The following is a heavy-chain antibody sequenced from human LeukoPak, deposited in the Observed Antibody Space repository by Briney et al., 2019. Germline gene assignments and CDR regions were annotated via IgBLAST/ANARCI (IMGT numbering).Heavy chain of an antibody. CDR3: ARDDYKADAY. D-gene: IGHD3-10*01. J-gene: IGHJ4*02. CDR2: ISGDGRST. Sequence: GGSLRLSCAASGFTFINYALDWVRQAPGKGLQWISAISGDGRSTKYADSVKGRFTISRDNSKNTLYLQMSSLRAEDTAVYYCARDDYKADAYWGQGTLVTVSS. V-gene: IGHV3-23*01. CDR1: GFTFINYA.